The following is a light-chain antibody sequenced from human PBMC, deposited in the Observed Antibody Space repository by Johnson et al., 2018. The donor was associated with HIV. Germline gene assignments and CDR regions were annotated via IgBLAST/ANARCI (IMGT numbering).Light chain of an antibody. V-gene: IGLV1-44*01. Sequence: QPVLTQPPSVSAAPGQKVTISCSGSSSNIGNNYVSWYQQLPGTAPKLLIYENNQRPSGVPDRFSGSKSGTSASLAISGLQSEDEADYYCAAWDDSLNGLVFGTGTKVTVL. J-gene: IGLJ1*01. CDR1: SSNIGNNY. CDR3: AAWDDSLNGLV. CDR2: ENN.